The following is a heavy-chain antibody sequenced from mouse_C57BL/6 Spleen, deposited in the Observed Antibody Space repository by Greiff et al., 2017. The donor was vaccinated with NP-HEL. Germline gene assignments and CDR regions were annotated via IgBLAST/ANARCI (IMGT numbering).Heavy chain of an antibody. D-gene: IGHD1-1*01. CDR2: IDPSDSYT. Sequence: QVQLKQPGAELVLPGASVKLSCKASGYTFTSYWMHWVKQRPGQGLEWIGEIDPSDSYTNYNQKFKGKSTLTVDKSSSTAYMQLSSLTSEDSAVYYCARYGGPSTMDYWGQGTSVTVSS. CDR1: GYTFTSYW. V-gene: IGHV1-69*01. CDR3: ARYGGPSTMDY. J-gene: IGHJ4*01.